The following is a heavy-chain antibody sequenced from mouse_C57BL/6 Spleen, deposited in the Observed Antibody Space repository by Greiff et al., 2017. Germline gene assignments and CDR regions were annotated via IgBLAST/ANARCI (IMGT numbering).Heavy chain of an antibody. Sequence: EVQGVESGTVLARPGASVKMSCKTSGYTFTSYWMHWVKQRPGQGLEWIGAIYPGNSDTSYNQKFKGKAKLTAVTSASTAYMELSSLTNGDSAVYYCTRFYDAEVYWGQGTTLTVSS. CDR2: IYPGNSDT. D-gene: IGHD2-3*01. V-gene: IGHV1-5*01. J-gene: IGHJ2*01. CDR3: TRFYDAEVY. CDR1: GYTFTSYW.